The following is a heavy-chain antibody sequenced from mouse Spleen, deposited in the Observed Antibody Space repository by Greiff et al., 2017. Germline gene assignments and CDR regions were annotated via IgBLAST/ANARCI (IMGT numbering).Heavy chain of an antibody. D-gene: IGHD1-1*01. CDR1: GFTFSSYA. V-gene: IGHV5-9-1*01. J-gene: IGHJ3*01. Sequence: EVMLVESGGGLVKPGGSLKLSCAASGFTFSSYAMSWVRQTPEKRLEWVATISSGGSYTYYPDSVKGRFTISRDNAKNTLYLQMSSLRSEDTAMYYCARLANPFAYWGQGTLVTVSA. CDR3: ARLANPFAY. CDR2: ISSGGSYT.